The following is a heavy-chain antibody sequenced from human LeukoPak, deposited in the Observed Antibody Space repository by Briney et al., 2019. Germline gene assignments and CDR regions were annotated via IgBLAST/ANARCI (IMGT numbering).Heavy chain of an antibody. CDR2: ISAYNGNT. J-gene: IGHJ4*02. CDR1: GYTFTSYG. CDR3: ARVRGYSYGYHNYYFDY. D-gene: IGHD5-18*01. V-gene: IGHV1-18*01. Sequence: ASVKVSCKASGYTFTSYGISWVRQAPGQGLEWMGWISAYNGNTNYAQKLQGRVTMTTDTSTSTAYMELRSLRSDDTAVYCCARVRGYSYGYHNYYFDYWGQGTLVTVSS.